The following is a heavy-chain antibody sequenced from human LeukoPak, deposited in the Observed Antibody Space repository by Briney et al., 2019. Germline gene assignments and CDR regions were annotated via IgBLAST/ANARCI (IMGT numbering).Heavy chain of an antibody. D-gene: IGHD6-13*01. J-gene: IGHJ5*02. CDR3: TTDPPLGQSPAAGAGTDP. Sequence: PGGSLRLSCAASGFTFSNAWMSWVRQAPGKGLEWVGRIKSKTDGGTTDYAAPVKGRFTISRDDSKNTLYLQMNSLKTEDTAVYYCTTDPPLGQSPAAGAGTDPWGQGTLVTVSS. CDR1: GFTFSNAW. CDR2: IKSKTDGGTT. V-gene: IGHV3-15*01.